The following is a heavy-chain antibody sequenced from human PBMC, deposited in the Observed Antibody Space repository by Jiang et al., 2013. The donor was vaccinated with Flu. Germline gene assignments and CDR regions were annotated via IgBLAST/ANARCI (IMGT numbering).Heavy chain of an antibody. CDR2: IDPSDSHT. CDR1: GYSFTSYL. J-gene: IGHJ4*02. Sequence: PGEFLRISCKGSGYSFTSYLISWVRQMPGKGLEWLGRIDPSDSHTMYSPSFEGHVTISIDKSISTAYLQWSSLKASDTAMYYCARYRLGATMVFDFWGQGTLVTVSS. D-gene: IGHD1-26*01. CDR3: ARYRLGATMVFDF. V-gene: IGHV5-10-1*01.